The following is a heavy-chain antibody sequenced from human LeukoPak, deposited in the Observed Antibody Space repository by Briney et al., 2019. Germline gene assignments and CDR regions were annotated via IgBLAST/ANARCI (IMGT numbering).Heavy chain of an antibody. J-gene: IGHJ4*02. V-gene: IGHV3-30-3*01. CDR2: ISYDGSNE. CDR1: GFTFSSYF. Sequence: PGRSLRLSCAASGFTFSSYFMHWVRKAPGKGLEWVPVISYDGSNEYYADSVKGRFTISRDNSKNTLCLQMNSLRAEDTAVYYCARDGCGGDCYSYYSYYFDYWGQGTLVTVSS. CDR3: ARDGCGGDCYSYYSYYFDY. D-gene: IGHD2-21*02.